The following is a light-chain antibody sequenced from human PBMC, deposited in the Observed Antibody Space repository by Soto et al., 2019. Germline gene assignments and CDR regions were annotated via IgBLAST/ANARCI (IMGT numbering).Light chain of an antibody. V-gene: IGKV3-11*01. CDR3: QHGGT. Sequence: EIVLTQSPATLSLSPGERATVPCRASQSVSNYLGWYQQKAGQAPRLLIYDASNRATGIPARFSGSGSGTDFTLTISSLEPEDFAVYYCQHGGTFGQGTRLEIK. CDR1: QSVSNY. J-gene: IGKJ5*01. CDR2: DAS.